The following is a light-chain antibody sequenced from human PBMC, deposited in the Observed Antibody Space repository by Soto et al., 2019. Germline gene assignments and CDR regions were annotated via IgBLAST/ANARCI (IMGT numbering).Light chain of an antibody. CDR3: EAWDVSLNAYG. CDR2: INN. V-gene: IGLV1-44*01. J-gene: IGLJ1*01. CDR1: SSNIGSNA. Sequence: QSVLTPPPSASRNPGQRGTISCSGSSSNIGSNAVNWYQQLPGTAPKLLIYINNQRPSGVPDRFSGSKSGTSASLAISGLQSGYDVDYYCEAWDVSLNAYGFATETKVTGL.